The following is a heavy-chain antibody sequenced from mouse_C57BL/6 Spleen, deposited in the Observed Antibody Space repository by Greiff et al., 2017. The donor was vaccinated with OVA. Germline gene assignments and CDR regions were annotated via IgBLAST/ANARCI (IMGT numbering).Heavy chain of an antibody. J-gene: IGHJ3*01. CDR1: GYTFTSYW. Sequence: QVQLQQPGAELVKPGASVKMSCKASGYTFTSYWITWVKQRPGQGLEWIGDIHPGSGSTNYNEKFKSKATLTVDTSSSTAYMQLSSLTSEDSAVYYCAREDYYGSSYWFAYWGQGTLVTVSA. D-gene: IGHD1-1*01. V-gene: IGHV1-55*01. CDR3: AREDYYGSSYWFAY. CDR2: IHPGSGST.